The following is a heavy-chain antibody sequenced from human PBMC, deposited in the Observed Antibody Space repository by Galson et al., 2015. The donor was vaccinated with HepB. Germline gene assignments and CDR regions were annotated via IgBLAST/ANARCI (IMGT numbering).Heavy chain of an antibody. V-gene: IGHV3-23*01. Sequence: SLRLSCAASGLTFSSFAMSWVRQAPGKGLEWVSMIVGSGTGTQYADSVKGRFTIARDNSKNTLYLQMDSLRGEDKAVYYCAKNKGAGPHYNYCMDVWGKGTTVTVSS. CDR3: AKNKGAGPHYNYCMDV. CDR2: IVGSGTGT. J-gene: IGHJ6*03. CDR1: GLTFSSFA. D-gene: IGHD1-26*01.